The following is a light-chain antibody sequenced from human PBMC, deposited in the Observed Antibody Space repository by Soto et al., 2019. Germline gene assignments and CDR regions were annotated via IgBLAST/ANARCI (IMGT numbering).Light chain of an antibody. V-gene: IGLV2-23*02. CDR1: SSDVGNYNL. J-gene: IGLJ3*02. CDR3: CSYAGGFTWV. Sequence: QSALTQPASVSGSPGQSITISCTGTSSDVGNYNLVSWYQQHPGKAPKLMVYEVTKRPSGVSDRFSGSKSDNTASLTISGLQAEDEADYYCCSYAGGFTWVFGGGTKL. CDR2: EVT.